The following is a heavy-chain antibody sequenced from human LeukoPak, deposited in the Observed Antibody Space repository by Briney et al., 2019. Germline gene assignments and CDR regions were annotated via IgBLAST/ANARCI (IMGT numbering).Heavy chain of an antibody. CDR3: ARAGPDCSSTSPACSMFDP. CDR2: IIPIFGTA. D-gene: IGHD2-2*01. CDR1: GGTFSSYA. V-gene: IGHV1-69*13. J-gene: IGHJ5*02. Sequence: GSSVKVSCKASGGTFSSYAISWVRQAPGQGLEWMGGIIPIFGTANYAQKFQGRVTITADESTSTAYMELSSLRAEDTAVYYCARAGPDCSSTSPACSMFDPWGQGTLVTVSS.